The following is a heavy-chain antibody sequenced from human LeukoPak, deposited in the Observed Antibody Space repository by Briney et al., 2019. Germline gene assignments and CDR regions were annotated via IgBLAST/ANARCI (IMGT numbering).Heavy chain of an antibody. Sequence: PSETLSFTCSVAGGSISNYYGSGIRQPAGRAVEGIGRFYSSGSTNYNPSLRSRVTMSVDTSKNRVSMKLSSVTAAHAGVYFCARETGSGSYRYYYYYMDVWGKGTTVTVSS. D-gene: IGHD1-26*01. CDR3: ARETGSGSYRYYYYYMDV. J-gene: IGHJ6*03. V-gene: IGHV4-4*07. CDR2: FYSSGST. CDR1: GGSISNYY.